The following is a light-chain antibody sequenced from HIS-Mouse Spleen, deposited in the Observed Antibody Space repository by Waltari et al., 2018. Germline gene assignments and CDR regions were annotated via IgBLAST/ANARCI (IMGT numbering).Light chain of an antibody. CDR3: QKYNSAPQT. V-gene: IGKV1-27*01. Sequence: DIQMTQSPSSLSASAGDRVTTTCRASQGISNYLAWYQQQPGKVPKLLIYAASTLQSGVPSRFSGSGSGTDFTLTISSLQPEDVATYYCQKYNSAPQTFGGGTKVEIK. J-gene: IGKJ4*01. CDR2: AAS. CDR1: QGISNY.